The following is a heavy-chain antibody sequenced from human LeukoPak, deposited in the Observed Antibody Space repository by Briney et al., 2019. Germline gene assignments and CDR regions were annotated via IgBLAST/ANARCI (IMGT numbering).Heavy chain of an antibody. V-gene: IGHV3-23*01. D-gene: IGHD6-13*01. CDR2: ISGGGGST. J-gene: IGHJ4*02. CDR3: AFRGYSSSWYTLGY. CDR1: GFTFSSYA. Sequence: PGGSLRLSCAASGFTFSSYAMSWVRQAPGKGLEWVSAISGGGGSTYYADSVKGRFTISRDNSKNTLYLQMNSLRAEDTAVYYCAFRGYSSSWYTLGYWGQGTLVTVSS.